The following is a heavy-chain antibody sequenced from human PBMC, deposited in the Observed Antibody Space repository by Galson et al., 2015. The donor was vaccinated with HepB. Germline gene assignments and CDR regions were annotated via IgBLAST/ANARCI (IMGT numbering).Heavy chain of an antibody. J-gene: IGHJ4*02. CDR1: DYTFTNFG. V-gene: IGHV1-18*04. CDR2: ISAYNGNT. CDR3: ARARYSTSPPDY. D-gene: IGHD2-2*01. Sequence: SVKVSCKASDYTFTNFGISWVRQAPGQGLEWKGWISAYNGNTNYAQNLQGRVTMTTDTSTSTAYMVLRSLRSDDTAVYYCARARYSTSPPDYWGQGTLVTVSS.